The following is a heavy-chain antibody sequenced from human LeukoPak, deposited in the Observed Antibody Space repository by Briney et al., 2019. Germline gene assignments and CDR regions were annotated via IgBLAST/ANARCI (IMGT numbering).Heavy chain of an antibody. J-gene: IGHJ4*02. Sequence: GESLKISCKGSGYSFTSYWIGWVRQMPGKGLEWMGIIYPGDSDTRYSPPFQGQVTISADKSISTAYLQWSSLKASDTAMYYCAGRYYYDSSGYPFDYWGQGTLVTVSS. CDR3: AGRYYYDSSGYPFDY. V-gene: IGHV5-51*01. CDR2: IYPGDSDT. D-gene: IGHD3-22*01. CDR1: GYSFTSYW.